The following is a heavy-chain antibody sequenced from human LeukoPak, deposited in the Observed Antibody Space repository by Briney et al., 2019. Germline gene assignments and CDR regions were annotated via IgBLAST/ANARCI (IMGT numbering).Heavy chain of an antibody. CDR2: INHSGST. V-gene: IGHV4-34*01. CDR1: GGSFSGYY. Sequence: SETLSLTCAVYGGSFSGYYWSWIRQPPGKGLEWIGEINHSGSTNYNPSLKSRVTISVDTSKNQFSLKLSSVTAADTAVYYCARGSCSSTSCYSDWGQGTLVTVSS. J-gene: IGHJ4*02. CDR3: ARGSCSSTSCYSD. D-gene: IGHD2-2*01.